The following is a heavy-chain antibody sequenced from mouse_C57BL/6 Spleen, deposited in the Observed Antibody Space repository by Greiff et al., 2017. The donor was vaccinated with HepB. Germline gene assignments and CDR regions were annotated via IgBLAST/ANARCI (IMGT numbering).Heavy chain of an antibody. Sequence: DVHLVESGGGLVKPGGSLKLSCAASGFTFSSYAMSWVRQTPEKRLEWVATISDGGSYTYYPDNVKGRFTISRDNAKNNLYLQMSHLKSEDTAMYYCARDLITTVVGYFDYWGQGTTLTVSS. CDR3: ARDLITTVVGYFDY. CDR1: GFTFSSYA. J-gene: IGHJ2*01. V-gene: IGHV5-4*01. D-gene: IGHD1-1*01. CDR2: ISDGGSYT.